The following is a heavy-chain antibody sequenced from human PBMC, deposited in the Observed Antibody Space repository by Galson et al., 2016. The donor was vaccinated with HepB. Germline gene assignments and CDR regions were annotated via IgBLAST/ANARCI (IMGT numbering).Heavy chain of an antibody. CDR1: GGSISSYY. J-gene: IGHJ6*02. V-gene: IGHV4-59*01. D-gene: IGHD2-2*01. CDR3: ARAGRRCSSTSCYYYYGMDV. CDR2: IYYSGGT. Sequence: SETLSLTCTVSGGSISSYYWSWIRQPPGKGLEWIGYIYYSGGTNYNPSLKSRVTISVDTSKNQFSLKLSSVTAADTAVYYCARAGRRCSSTSCYYYYGMDVWGQGTTVTVSS.